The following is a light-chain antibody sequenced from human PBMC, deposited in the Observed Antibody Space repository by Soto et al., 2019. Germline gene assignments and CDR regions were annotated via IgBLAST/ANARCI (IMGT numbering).Light chain of an antibody. CDR2: GAS. V-gene: IGKV3-20*01. Sequence: EIVLTQSPGTLSLSPGERATLSCRASHSVSSSYLAWYQQKPGQAPRLLIYGASSRATGIPDRFSGSGSGRDLTLTISRLEPEDFAVYYCQQYGRSPPYTFGQGTKRQIK. CDR3: QQYGRSPPYT. CDR1: HSVSSSY. J-gene: IGKJ2*01.